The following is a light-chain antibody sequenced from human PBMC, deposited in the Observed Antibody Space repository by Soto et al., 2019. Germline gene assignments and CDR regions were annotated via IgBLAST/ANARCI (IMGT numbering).Light chain of an antibody. CDR2: DVT. CDR1: TSDIGYYNY. V-gene: IGLV2-14*01. J-gene: IGLJ1*01. CDR3: CSYTSSSTLYV. Sequence: QSALAQPASVSGSPGQSITISCTGTTSDIGYYNYVSWYQQHPGKVPKLLIYDVTSRPSGGSNRFSGSKSGSTASLTISGLRAEDEADYYCCSYTSSSTLYVFGTGTKLTVL.